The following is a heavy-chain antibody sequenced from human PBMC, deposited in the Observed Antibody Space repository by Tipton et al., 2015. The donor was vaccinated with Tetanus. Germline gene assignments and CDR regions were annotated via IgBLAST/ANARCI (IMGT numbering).Heavy chain of an antibody. D-gene: IGHD1-1*01. V-gene: IGHV5-51*01. CDR3: ARRRTTTALANFFDS. Sequence: QLVQSGAEVKKPGESLQISCKGSVYNFTIYCIGWVRQMPGKGLEWMGIIYPADSNTIYSPSFQGQVTISADRSTNTAYLQWNSLQASDTATYYCARRRTTTALANFFDSWGQGTQVTVSS. J-gene: IGHJ4*02. CDR1: VYNFTIYC. CDR2: IYPADSNT.